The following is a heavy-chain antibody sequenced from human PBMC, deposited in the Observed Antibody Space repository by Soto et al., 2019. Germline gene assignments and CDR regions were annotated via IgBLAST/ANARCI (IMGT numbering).Heavy chain of an antibody. CDR3: ARVRTTNRRIDY. D-gene: IGHD1-1*01. CDR2: ISSSSSYI. Sequence: GGSLRLSCAASGFTFSSYSMNWVRQAPGKGLEWVSSISSSSSYIYYADSVRGRFTISRDNAKNSLYLQMNSLRAEDTAVYYCARVRTTNRRIDYWGQGTLVTVSS. J-gene: IGHJ4*02. V-gene: IGHV3-21*01. CDR1: GFTFSSYS.